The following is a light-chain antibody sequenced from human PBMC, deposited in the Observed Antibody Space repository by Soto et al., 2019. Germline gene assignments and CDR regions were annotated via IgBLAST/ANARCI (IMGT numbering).Light chain of an antibody. Sequence: DIQMTPSPSSLSASVGDRVTITCQASQDITNYLNWYQQKPGKAPRLLLYDASSLETGVPSRFSRSGSGTDFTFTISRLQSDDTVTYYYQHYDHPPITFGQGTILEIK. CDR2: DAS. CDR1: QDITNY. V-gene: IGKV1-33*01. J-gene: IGKJ5*01. CDR3: QHYDHPPIT.